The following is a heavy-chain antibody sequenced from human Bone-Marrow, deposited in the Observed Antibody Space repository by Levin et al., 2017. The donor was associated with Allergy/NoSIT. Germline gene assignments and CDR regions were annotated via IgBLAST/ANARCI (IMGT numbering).Heavy chain of an antibody. CDR3: ARGYGPHSSGFDS. CDR1: DDSISRFY. D-gene: IGHD1-1*01. J-gene: IGHJ4*02. V-gene: IGHV4-59*01. CDR2: IYYTGTT. Sequence: SQTLSLTCTVSDDSISRFYWNWIRQPPGKGLEWIGYIYYTGTTNYSPSLKSRLTMSVDTSKQQFSLKLTSLPAADPAVYYCARGYGPHSSGFDSWGQGTRVIVSS.